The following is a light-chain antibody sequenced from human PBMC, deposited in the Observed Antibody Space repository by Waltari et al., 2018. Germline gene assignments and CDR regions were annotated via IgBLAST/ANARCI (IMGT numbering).Light chain of an antibody. Sequence: EIVLTQSPATLSLSPGERATLYCRASQSIDNFLAWYQQKPGQPPRLLIYDSSNRATDIPARFSGSGSGTDFTLTISSLEPEDFAVYYCQQRSGWPPTFGGGTKVDI. CDR3: QQRSGWPPT. CDR2: DSS. J-gene: IGKJ4*01. V-gene: IGKV3-11*01. CDR1: QSIDNF.